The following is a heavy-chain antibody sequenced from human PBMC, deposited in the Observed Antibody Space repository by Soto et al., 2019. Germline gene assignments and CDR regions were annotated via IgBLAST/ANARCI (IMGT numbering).Heavy chain of an antibody. CDR2: INPNNGGT. CDR1: GYTFTGYY. CDR3: ASSVSTIGANPEY. J-gene: IGHJ4*02. Sequence: ASVKVSCKASGYTFTGYYMHWLRQAPGQGLEWMGWINPNNGGTKFAQKFQDRVTLTRDTSISTAYMELSWLTSADTAVYYCASSVSTIGANPEYWGLG. V-gene: IGHV1-2*02. D-gene: IGHD6-6*01.